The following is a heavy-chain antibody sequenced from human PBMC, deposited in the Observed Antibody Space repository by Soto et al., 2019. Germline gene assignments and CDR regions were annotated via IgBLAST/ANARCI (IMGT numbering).Heavy chain of an antibody. J-gene: IGHJ4*02. V-gene: IGHV5-10-1*01. D-gene: IGHD5-18*01. Sequence: SPSFQGHVTISADKSISTAYLQWSSLKASDTAMYYCARVDTAMAINFDYWGQGTLVTVSS. CDR3: ARVDTAMAINFDY.